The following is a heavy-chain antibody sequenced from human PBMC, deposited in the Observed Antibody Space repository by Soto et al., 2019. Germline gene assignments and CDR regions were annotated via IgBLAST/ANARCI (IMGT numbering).Heavy chain of an antibody. CDR3: AGFVVPASRNSDFDY. V-gene: IGHV4-39*01. D-gene: IGHD2-15*01. J-gene: IGHJ4*02. CDR2: IYYSGST. Sequence: TLSLTCTVSGISVSTSDYYWGWVRQPPGKGLDWIGNIYYSGSTFYNPSLRSRVTLSVDTSKNQFSLRLNSVTAADTAVYFCAGFVVPASRNSDFDYWGQGTLVTGS. CDR1: GISVSTSDYY.